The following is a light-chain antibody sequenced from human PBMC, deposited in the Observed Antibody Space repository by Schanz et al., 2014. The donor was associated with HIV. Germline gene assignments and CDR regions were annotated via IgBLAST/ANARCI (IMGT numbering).Light chain of an antibody. CDR3: QQYAALPQT. CDR1: EFVSTY. CDR2: DAS. V-gene: IGKV3-11*01. J-gene: IGKJ2*01. Sequence: EIVLTQSPATLSLSPGERASLSCRASEFVSTYLAWYQQKPGQPPRLLIYDASNRATGIPARFSGSGSGTDFTLTISRLEPEDFAVYYCQQYAALPQTVGQGTKLEI.